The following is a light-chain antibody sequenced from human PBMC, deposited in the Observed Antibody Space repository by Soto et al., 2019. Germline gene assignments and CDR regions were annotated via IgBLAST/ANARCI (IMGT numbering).Light chain of an antibody. V-gene: IGLV2-8*01. J-gene: IGLJ1*01. CDR3: LSYADTAYV. CDR2: EVV. Sequence: QSALTQPPSASGSPGQSVTISCTGTRNDIGAYEFVSWYQHHPGKAPKLIIYEVVQRPSGVPDRFSGSKSGNTASLTVSGLQAADEADYYCLSYADTAYVFGTGTKVTVL. CDR1: RNDIGAYEF.